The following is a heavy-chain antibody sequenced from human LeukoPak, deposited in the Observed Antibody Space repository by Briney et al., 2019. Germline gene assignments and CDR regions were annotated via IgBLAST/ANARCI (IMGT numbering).Heavy chain of an antibody. D-gene: IGHD3-3*01. CDR2: IIPIFGTA. Sequence: APVKVSCKASGGTFSSYAISWVRQAPGQGLEWMGGIIPIFGTANYAQKFQGRVTITTDESTSTAYMEQSSLRSEDTAVYYCARGSEWFPLLDYYNYMDVWGKGTTVTVSS. CDR3: ARGSEWFPLLDYYNYMDV. CDR1: GGTFSSYA. V-gene: IGHV1-69*05. J-gene: IGHJ6*03.